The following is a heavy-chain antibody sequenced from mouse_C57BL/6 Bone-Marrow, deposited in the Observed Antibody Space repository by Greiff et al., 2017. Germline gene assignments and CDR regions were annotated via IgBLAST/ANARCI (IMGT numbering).Heavy chain of an antibody. D-gene: IGHD1-2*01. CDR3: ARWGYGLFDY. CDR1: GYTFTNYW. CDR2: IYPGGGYT. Sequence: VQLQESGAELVRPGTSVKMSCKASGYTFTNYWIGWAKQRPGHGLEWIGDIYPGGGYTNYNEKFKGKATLTADKSSSTAYMQFSSLTSEDSAIYYCARWGYGLFDYWGQGTTLTVSS. J-gene: IGHJ2*01. V-gene: IGHV1-63*01.